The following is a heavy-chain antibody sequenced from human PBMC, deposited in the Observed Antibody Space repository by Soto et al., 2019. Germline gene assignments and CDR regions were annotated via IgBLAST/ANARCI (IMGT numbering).Heavy chain of an antibody. CDR2: IHHGGRT. CDR1: GGSISDHNW. J-gene: IGHJ4*02. D-gene: IGHD5-12*01. CDR3: ARDGTDGYTLVF. Sequence: QVQLQESGPGLVQPSGTLSLTCAVSGGSISDHNWWRWVRQPPGKGLEWIAEIHHGGRTKYKASLKSRLTMSIDKSHNLSPLRLTSVTAADTAVYFCARDGTDGYTLVFGGQGTLVTVSS. V-gene: IGHV4-4*02.